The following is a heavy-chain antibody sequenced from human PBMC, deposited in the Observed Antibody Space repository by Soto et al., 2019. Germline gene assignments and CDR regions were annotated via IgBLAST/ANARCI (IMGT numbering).Heavy chain of an antibody. CDR2: IYPGDSDT. D-gene: IGHD3-10*01. V-gene: IGHV5-51*01. Sequence: GESLKVSCKGSGYSFTSYWIGWVRQMPGKDLEWMGIIYPGDSDTRYSPSFQGQVTISADKSISTAYLQWSSLKASDTAMYYFASPASITDRNGRPFDIWGQGTMVIVSS. J-gene: IGHJ3*02. CDR3: ASPASITDRNGRPFDI. CDR1: GYSFTSYW.